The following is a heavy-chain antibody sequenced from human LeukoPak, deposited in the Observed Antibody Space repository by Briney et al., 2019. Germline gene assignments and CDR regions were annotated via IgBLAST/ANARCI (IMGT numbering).Heavy chain of an antibody. CDR1: GGSFSGYY. CDR2: INHSGST. V-gene: IGHV4-34*01. D-gene: IGHD3-22*01. CDR3: ARAYYYDSSGYYLPNRYYFDY. Sequence: PSETLSLTCAVYGGSFSGYYWSWIRQPPGKGLEWIGEINHSGSTNYNPSLKSRVTISLDTSKNQFSLKLSSVTAADTAVYYCARAYYYDSSGYYLPNRYYFDYWGQGTLVTVSS. J-gene: IGHJ4*02.